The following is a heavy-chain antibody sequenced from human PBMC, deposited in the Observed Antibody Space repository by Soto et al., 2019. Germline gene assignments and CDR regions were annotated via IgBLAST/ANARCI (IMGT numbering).Heavy chain of an antibody. Sequence: ASVKVSCKASGYTFTSYGISWVRQAPGQGLEWMGWISAYNGNTNYAQKLQGRVTMTTDTSTSTAYMELRSLRSDDTAVYDCAASYGSGSYYSYLDKLGQGTLVAVFS. CDR1: GYTFTSYG. J-gene: IGHJ4*02. D-gene: IGHD3-10*01. CDR2: ISAYNGNT. V-gene: IGHV1-18*01. CDR3: AASYGSGSYYSYLDK.